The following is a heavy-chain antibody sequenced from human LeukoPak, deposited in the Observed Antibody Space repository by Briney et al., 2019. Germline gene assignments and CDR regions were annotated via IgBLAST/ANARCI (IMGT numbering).Heavy chain of an antibody. Sequence: GGSLRLSCAASGFIFSGSAMHWVRQASGKGLEWVGRIRSKANNYATAYAASVKGRFTISRDDSKNTAYLQMSSLKTEDTAVYYCAKGSSVYFDYWGQGTLVTVSS. CDR3: AKGSSVYFDY. J-gene: IGHJ4*02. CDR2: IRSKANNYAT. CDR1: GFIFSGSA. V-gene: IGHV3-73*01.